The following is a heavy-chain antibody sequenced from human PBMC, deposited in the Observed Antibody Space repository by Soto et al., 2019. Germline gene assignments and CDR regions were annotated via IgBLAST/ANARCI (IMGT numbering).Heavy chain of an antibody. D-gene: IGHD3-10*01. V-gene: IGHV3-48*01. CDR1: GFPFSSYS. CDR2: ISSSSSTI. J-gene: IGHJ3*02. CDR3: AGTGLWGAFDI. Sequence: EVQLVESGGGLVQPGWSLRLSCAASGFPFSSYSMNWVRQAPGKGLEWVSYISSSSSTIYYADSVKGRFTISSDNAKNSLYLQMNSLRAEDTAVYYCAGTGLWGAFDIWGQGTMVTVSS.